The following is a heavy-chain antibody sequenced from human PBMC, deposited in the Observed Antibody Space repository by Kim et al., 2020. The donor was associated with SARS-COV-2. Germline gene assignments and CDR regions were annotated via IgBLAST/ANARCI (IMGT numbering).Heavy chain of an antibody. D-gene: IGHD2-15*01. CDR1: GGTFSSYA. CDR3: ARPLPGYCSGGSCYSAEYFPH. Sequence: SVKVSCKASGGTFSSYAISWVRQAPGQGLEWMGGIIPIFGTANYAQKFQGRVTITADESTSTAYMELSSLRSEDTAVYYCARPLPGYCSGGSCYSAEYFPHWGQGTRVPVSS. CDR2: IIPIFGTA. J-gene: IGHJ1*01. V-gene: IGHV1-69*13.